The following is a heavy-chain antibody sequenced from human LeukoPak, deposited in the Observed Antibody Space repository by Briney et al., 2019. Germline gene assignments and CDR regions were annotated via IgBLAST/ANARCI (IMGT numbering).Heavy chain of an antibody. J-gene: IGHJ4*02. D-gene: IGHD3-10*01. CDR1: GGSISSYY. CDR2: IYYSGST. V-gene: IGHV4-59*08. CDR3: ARTWFGELSAGDYFDY. Sequence: SETLSLTCTVSGGSISSYYWSWIRQPPGKRLEWIGYIYYSGSTNYNPSLKSRVTISVDTSKNQFSLKLSSVTAADTAVYYCARTWFGELSAGDYFDYWGQGTLVTVSS.